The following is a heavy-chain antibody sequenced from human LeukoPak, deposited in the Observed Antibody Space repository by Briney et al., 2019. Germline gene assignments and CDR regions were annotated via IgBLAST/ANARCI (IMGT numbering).Heavy chain of an antibody. CDR3: ARDSSTSIFSLNTFDI. J-gene: IGHJ3*02. Sequence: PGGSLRLSCAASGFPFSTYAMNWVRQAPGKGLEWVSVITGSGGFTQYADSVKGRFTISRDNSKNTLYLQVNSLRAEDTGAYYCARDSSTSIFSLNTFDIWGQGTMVTVSS. CDR1: GFPFSTYA. CDR2: ITGSGGFT. D-gene: IGHD2-2*01. V-gene: IGHV3-23*01.